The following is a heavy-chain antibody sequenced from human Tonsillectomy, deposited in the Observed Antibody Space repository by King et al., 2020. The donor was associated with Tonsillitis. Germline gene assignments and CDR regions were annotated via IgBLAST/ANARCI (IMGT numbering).Heavy chain of an antibody. J-gene: IGHJ3*02. D-gene: IGHD3-10*01. CDR3: TPWFGELFDAFDI. V-gene: IGHV3-23*04. CDR1: GFTFSSYA. Sequence: VQLVESGGGLVQPGGSLRLSCAASGFTFSSYAMTWVRQAPGKGLEWVSGISGSGGSPYYADSVKGRFTISRDNSKNTLYLQMNSLRAEDTAVYYCTPWFGELFDAFDIWGQGTMVTVSS. CDR2: ISGSGGSP.